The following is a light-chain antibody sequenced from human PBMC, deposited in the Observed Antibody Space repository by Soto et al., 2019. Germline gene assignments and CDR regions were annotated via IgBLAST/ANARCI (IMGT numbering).Light chain of an antibody. Sequence: QSALTQPASVSGSPGQSITISCTGTSSDVGGYNYVSWYQHHPGKAPKLMIYDVSNRPSGVSNRFSGSKSDNTASLTISGLQAEDEADYYCSSYRSSGTRVEFGGGTKLTVL. CDR2: DVS. CDR3: SSYRSSGTRVE. V-gene: IGLV2-14*03. J-gene: IGLJ2*01. CDR1: SSDVGGYNY.